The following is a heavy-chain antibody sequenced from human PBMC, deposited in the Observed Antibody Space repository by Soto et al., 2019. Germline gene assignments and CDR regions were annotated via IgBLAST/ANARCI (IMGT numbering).Heavy chain of an antibody. CDR2: IIPIFGTA. CDR1: GGTFSSYA. Sequence: SVKVSCKASGGTFSSYAISWVRQAPGQGLEWMGGIIPIFGTANYAQKFQGRVTITADKSTSTAYMELSSLRSEDTAVYYCAREYCGGDCYSLYNWFDPWGQGTLVTVSS. CDR3: AREYCGGDCYSLYNWFDP. V-gene: IGHV1-69*06. J-gene: IGHJ5*02. D-gene: IGHD2-21*02.